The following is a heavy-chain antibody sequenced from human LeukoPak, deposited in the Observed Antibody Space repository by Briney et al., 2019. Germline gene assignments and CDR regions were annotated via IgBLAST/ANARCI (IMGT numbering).Heavy chain of an antibody. CDR3: TMASSSWYIDY. CDR2: INPSGGST. D-gene: IGHD6-13*01. CDR1: GYTFTSYG. Sequence: ASVKVSCKASGYTFTSYGISWVRQAPGQGLEWMGIINPSGGSTSYAQKFQGRVTMTRDTSTSTVYMELSSLRSEDTAVYYCTMASSSWYIDYWGQGTLVTVSS. V-gene: IGHV1-46*01. J-gene: IGHJ4*02.